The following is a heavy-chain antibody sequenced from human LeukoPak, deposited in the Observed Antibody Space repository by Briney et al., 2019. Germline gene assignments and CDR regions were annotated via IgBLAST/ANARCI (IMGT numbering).Heavy chain of an antibody. CDR1: GYTFTGYY. CDR2: INPNSGGT. D-gene: IGHD3-3*01. CDR3: ASVFGVDKSGENAFDI. J-gene: IGHJ3*02. V-gene: IGHV1-2*02. Sequence: ASVKVSCKASGYTFTGYYMHWVRQAPGQGLEWMGWINPNSGGTNYAQKFQGRVTMTRDTSISTAYMELSRLRSDDTAVYYCASVFGVDKSGENAFDIWGQGTMVTVSS.